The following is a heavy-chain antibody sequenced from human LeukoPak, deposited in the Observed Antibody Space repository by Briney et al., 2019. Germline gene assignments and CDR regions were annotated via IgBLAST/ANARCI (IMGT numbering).Heavy chain of an antibody. Sequence: GESLKISCKGSGYSFTSYWVGWARQMPGKGLEWMGIIYPGDSDTRYSPSFQGQVTISADKSISTAYLQWSSLKASDTAMYYCARISYGSGTKRVHAFDIWGQGTMVTVSS. CDR2: IYPGDSDT. J-gene: IGHJ3*02. CDR1: GYSFTSYW. CDR3: ARISYGSGTKRVHAFDI. D-gene: IGHD3-10*01. V-gene: IGHV5-51*01.